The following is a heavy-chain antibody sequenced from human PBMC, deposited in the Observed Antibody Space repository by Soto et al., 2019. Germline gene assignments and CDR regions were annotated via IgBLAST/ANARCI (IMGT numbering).Heavy chain of an antibody. V-gene: IGHV3-21*01. CDR2: ISSSSSYI. D-gene: IGHD2-2*01. CDR3: AREGDQTYYYYGMDV. J-gene: IGHJ6*02. Sequence: EVQLVETGGGLVKPGGSLRLSCAASGFTFSSYSMNWVRQAPGKGLEWVSSISSSSSYIYYADSVKGRFTISRDNAKNSLYLQMNSLRAEDTAVYYCAREGDQTYYYYGMDVWGQGTTVTVSS. CDR1: GFTFSSYS.